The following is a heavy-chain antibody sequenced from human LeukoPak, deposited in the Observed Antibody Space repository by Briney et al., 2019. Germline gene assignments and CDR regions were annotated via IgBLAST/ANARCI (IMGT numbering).Heavy chain of an antibody. V-gene: IGHV3-48*01. J-gene: IGHJ6*04. CDR1: GFTFSSYS. Sequence: GGSLRLSCAASGFTFSSYSMNWVRQAPGKGLEWVSYISSSSSTIYYADSVKGQFTISRDNAKNSLYLQMNSLRAEDTAVYYCAKEGYSSSLDVWGKGTTVTVSS. CDR3: AKEGYSSSLDV. D-gene: IGHD5-18*01. CDR2: ISSSSSTI.